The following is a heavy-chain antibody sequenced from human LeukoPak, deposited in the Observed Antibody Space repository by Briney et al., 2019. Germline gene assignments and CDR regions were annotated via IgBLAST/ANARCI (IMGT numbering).Heavy chain of an antibody. J-gene: IGHJ6*03. CDR1: GYTFTSYG. D-gene: IGHD3-22*01. CDR2: ISAYNGNT. Sequence: ASVKVSCKASGYTFTSYGISWVRQAPGQGLEWMGWISAYNGNTNYAQKLQGRVTMTTDTSTSTAYMELRSLRSDDTAVYYCARAQYDSSGYYYYYYYMDVWGKGTTVTVSS. CDR3: ARAQYDSSGYYYYYYYMDV. V-gene: IGHV1-18*01.